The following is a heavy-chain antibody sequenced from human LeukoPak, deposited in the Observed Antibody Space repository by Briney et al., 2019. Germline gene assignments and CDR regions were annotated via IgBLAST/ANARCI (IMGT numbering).Heavy chain of an antibody. CDR1: GGTFSSYA. J-gene: IGHJ4*02. V-gene: IGHV1-69*05. Sequence: SVKVSCKASGGTFSSYAISWVRQAPGQGLEWMGGIIPIFGTANYAQKFQGRVTITTDESTSTAYMELSSLRSEDTAVYYCARALRLGELSLDYWGQGTLVTVSS. D-gene: IGHD3-16*02. CDR3: ARALRLGELSLDY. CDR2: IIPIFGTA.